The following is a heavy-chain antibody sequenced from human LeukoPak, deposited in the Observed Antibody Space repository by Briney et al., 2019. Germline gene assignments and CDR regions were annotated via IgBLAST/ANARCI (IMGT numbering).Heavy chain of an antibody. CDR1: GFTFSSYW. Sequence: GGSLRLSCAASGFTFSSYWMSWVRQAPGKGLEWVANIKQDGSEKYYVDSVKGRFTISRDNAKNSLYLQMNSLRTEDTAVYYCARDRAYCGGDCYSNWFDPWGQGTLVTVSS. D-gene: IGHD2-21*02. CDR2: IKQDGSEK. V-gene: IGHV3-7*01. CDR3: ARDRAYCGGDCYSNWFDP. J-gene: IGHJ5*02.